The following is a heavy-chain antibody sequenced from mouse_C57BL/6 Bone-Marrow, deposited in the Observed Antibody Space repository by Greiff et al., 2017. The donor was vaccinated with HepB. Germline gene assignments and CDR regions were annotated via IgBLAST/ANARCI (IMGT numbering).Heavy chain of an antibody. V-gene: IGHV1-15*01. Sequence: VKLVESGAELVRPGASVTLSCKASGYTFTDYEMHWVKQTPVHGLEWIGAIDPETGGTAYNQKFKGKAILTADKSSSTAYMELRSLTSEDSAVYYCTRRGLLRSFAYWGQGTLVTVSA. D-gene: IGHD1-1*01. CDR1: GYTFTDYE. CDR3: TRRGLLRSFAY. J-gene: IGHJ3*01. CDR2: IDPETGGT.